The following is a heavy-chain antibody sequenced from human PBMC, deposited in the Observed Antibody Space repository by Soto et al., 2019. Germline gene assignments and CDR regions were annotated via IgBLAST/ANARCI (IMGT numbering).Heavy chain of an antibody. CDR3: ARDPDAGNSRWFDS. Sequence: PGGSLRLSCAAAGFTFRGYAMSWVRQAPGKGLEWVSSISSRSGYLYYADSVRGRFTISRDNAKNSLYLQMISLRAEDTAVYYCARDPDAGNSRWFDSWGQGTLVTVSS. CDR2: ISSRSGYL. CDR1: GFTFRGYA. D-gene: IGHD6-13*01. J-gene: IGHJ5*01. V-gene: IGHV3-21*01.